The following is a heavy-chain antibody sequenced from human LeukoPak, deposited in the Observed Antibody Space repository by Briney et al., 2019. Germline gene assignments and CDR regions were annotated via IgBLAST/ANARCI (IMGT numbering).Heavy chain of an antibody. CDR2: ISSNGGST. CDR1: GSTFSSYA. D-gene: IGHD6-13*01. CDR3: VKSYSSSWYPFDY. V-gene: IGHV3-64D*09. J-gene: IGHJ4*02. Sequence: GGSLRLSCSASGSTFSSYAMHWVRQAPGKGLEYVSAISSNGGSTYYADSVKGRFTISRDNSKNTLYLQMSSLRAEDTAVYYCVKSYSSSWYPFDYWGQGTLVTVPS.